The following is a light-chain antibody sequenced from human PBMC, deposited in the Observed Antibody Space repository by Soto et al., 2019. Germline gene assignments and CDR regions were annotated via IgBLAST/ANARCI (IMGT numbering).Light chain of an antibody. Sequence: DIQMTQSPSTLSASVGDRVTITCRASQRISSWLAWYQQKPGKAPNLLIYKASSLESGVPSRFSGSGSGTEFTLPISSLQPDDFATYYCQQYDTYSGTFGQGTKVEIK. CDR1: QRISSW. CDR3: QQYDTYSGT. CDR2: KAS. J-gene: IGKJ1*01. V-gene: IGKV1-5*03.